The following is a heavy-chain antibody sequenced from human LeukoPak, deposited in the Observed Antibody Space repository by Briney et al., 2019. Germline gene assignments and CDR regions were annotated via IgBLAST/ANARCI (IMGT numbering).Heavy chain of an antibody. D-gene: IGHD3-10*01. Sequence: SETLSLTCAVYGGSFSGYYWSWIRQPPGKGLEWIGEINHSGSTNYNPSPKSRATISVDTSKNQFSLKLSSVTAADTAVYYCARSRYYYGSGSYYRGSFDYWGQGTLVTVSS. J-gene: IGHJ4*02. CDR2: INHSGST. CDR3: ARSRYYYGSGSYYRGSFDY. CDR1: GGSFSGYY. V-gene: IGHV4-34*01.